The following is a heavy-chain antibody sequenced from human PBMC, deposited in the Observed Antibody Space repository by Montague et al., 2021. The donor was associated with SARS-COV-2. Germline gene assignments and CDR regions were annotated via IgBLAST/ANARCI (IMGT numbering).Heavy chain of an antibody. CDR1: GGSFSGYY. CDR3: ARVPDYYDSSGYYFDDFDI. CDR2: INHSGSI. V-gene: IGHV4-34*01. Sequence: SETLSLTCAVYGGSFSGYYWSWIRQPPGKGLEWIGEINHSGSINYNPSLKSRVTISVDTSKNQFSLKLSSVTAADTAVYYCARVPDYYDSSGYYFDDFDIWGQGTMVTVSS. J-gene: IGHJ3*02. D-gene: IGHD3-22*01.